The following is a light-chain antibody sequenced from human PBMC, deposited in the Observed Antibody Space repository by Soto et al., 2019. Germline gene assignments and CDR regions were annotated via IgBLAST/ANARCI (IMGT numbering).Light chain of an antibody. CDR1: SSNIGAGYD. Sequence: QSVLTQPPSVSGAPGQRVTISCTGSSSNIGAGYDVHWYQQLPGTAPKLLIYGNHNRPSGVPDRFSGSKSATSASLAITGLQAEDEADYYCQSYDSSLSGFVFGGGTKVTVL. CDR2: GNH. J-gene: IGLJ2*01. CDR3: QSYDSSLSGFV. V-gene: IGLV1-40*01.